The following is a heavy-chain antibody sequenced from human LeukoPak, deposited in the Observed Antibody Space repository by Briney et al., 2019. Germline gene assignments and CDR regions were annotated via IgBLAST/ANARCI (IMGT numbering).Heavy chain of an antibody. CDR3: ARVQYYYDSSGYYYVPGWFDP. V-gene: IGHV4-59*01. Sequence: SETLSLTCTVSGGSISSYYWRWIRQPPGKGLEWIGYIYYSGSTNYNPSLKGRVTISVDASKNQFSLKLSSVTAADTAVYYCARVQYYYDSSGYYYVPGWFDPWGQGTLVTVSS. CDR1: GGSISSYY. J-gene: IGHJ5*02. CDR2: IYYSGST. D-gene: IGHD3-22*01.